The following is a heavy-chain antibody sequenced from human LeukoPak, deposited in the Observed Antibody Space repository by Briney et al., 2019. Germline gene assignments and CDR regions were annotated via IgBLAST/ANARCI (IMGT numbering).Heavy chain of an antibody. D-gene: IGHD3-9*01. CDR2: ISSSSSTI. V-gene: IGHV3-48*01. J-gene: IGHJ6*02. CDR1: GFTFSSYS. Sequence: GGSLRLSCAVSGFTFSSYSMNWVRQTPGKGLEWVSYISSSSSTIYYADSVKGRFTISRDNAKNSLYLQMNSLRAEDTAVYYCARGRSDILTGYYYYGMDVWGQGTTVTVSS. CDR3: ARGRSDILTGYYYYGMDV.